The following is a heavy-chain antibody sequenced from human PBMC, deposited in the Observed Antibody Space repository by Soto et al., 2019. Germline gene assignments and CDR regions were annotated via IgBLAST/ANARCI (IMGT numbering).Heavy chain of an antibody. D-gene: IGHD4-17*01. CDR3: AKVFDYGDYGQYFDY. CDR1: GFTFSSYA. J-gene: IGHJ4*02. CDR2: VSGSGGST. Sequence: GGSLRLSCAASGFTFSSYAMSWVRQAPGKGLEWVSAVSGSGGSTYYADSVKGRFTIPRDRSKNTLYLQMNSLRAEDTAVYYCAKVFDYGDYGQYFDYWGQGTLVTVSS. V-gene: IGHV3-23*01.